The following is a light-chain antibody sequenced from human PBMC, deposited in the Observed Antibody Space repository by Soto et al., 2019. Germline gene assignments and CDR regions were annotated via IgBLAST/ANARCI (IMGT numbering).Light chain of an antibody. J-gene: IGLJ3*02. V-gene: IGLV2-11*01. Sequence: QSALTQPASVSGSPGQSITISCTGTSSDVGDYNYVSWYQHHPGKAPKLIIYDVTKRPSGVPDRFSGSKSGNTASLTISGLQAEDESEYYCCSYAGFYTLVFGGGTKLTVL. CDR1: SSDVGDYNY. CDR2: DVT. CDR3: CSYAGFYTLV.